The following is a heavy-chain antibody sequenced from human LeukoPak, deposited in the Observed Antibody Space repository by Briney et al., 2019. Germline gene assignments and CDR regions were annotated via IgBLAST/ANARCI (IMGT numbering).Heavy chain of an antibody. J-gene: IGHJ4*02. V-gene: IGHV1-2*02. Sequence: ASVKVSCKASGYTFTAYYVHWVRQAPGQGLEWMGWINPNSGDTSSAQKFQGRVTMTRDTSIGTVYMELSRLRSDDTAVYYCARDYIDPGNYTPLGYWGQGTLVTVSS. CDR1: GYTFTAYY. CDR3: ARDYIDPGNYTPLGY. D-gene: IGHD1-7*01. CDR2: INPNSGDT.